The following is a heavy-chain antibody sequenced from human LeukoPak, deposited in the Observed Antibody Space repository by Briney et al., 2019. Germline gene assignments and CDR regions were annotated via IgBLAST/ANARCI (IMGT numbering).Heavy chain of an antibody. Sequence: SETPSLTCAVYGGSFSGYYWSWIRQPPGKGLEWIGEINHSGSTNYNPSLKSRVTISVDTSKNQFSLKLSSVTAADTAVYYCARGLPATGYCSGGSCYGLYFDYWGQGTLVTVSS. V-gene: IGHV4-34*01. D-gene: IGHD2-15*01. CDR2: INHSGST. J-gene: IGHJ4*02. CDR1: GGSFSGYY. CDR3: ARGLPATGYCSGGSCYGLYFDY.